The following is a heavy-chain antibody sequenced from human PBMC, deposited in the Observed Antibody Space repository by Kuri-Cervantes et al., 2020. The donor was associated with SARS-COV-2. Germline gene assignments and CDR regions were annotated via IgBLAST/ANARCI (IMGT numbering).Heavy chain of an antibody. CDR3: ARHVAGDLLPHYFDY. CDR2: IYYSGST. V-gene: IGHV4-59*08. J-gene: IGHJ4*02. Sequence: SETLSLTCAVYGGSFSGYYWSWIRQPPGKGLEWIGYIYYSGSTNYNPSLKSRVTISVDTSKNQFSLKLSSVTAADTAVYYCARHVAGDLLPHYFDYWGQGTLVTVSS. CDR1: GGSFSGYY.